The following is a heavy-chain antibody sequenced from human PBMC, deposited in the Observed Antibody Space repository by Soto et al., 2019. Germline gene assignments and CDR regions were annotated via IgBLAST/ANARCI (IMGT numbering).Heavy chain of an antibody. V-gene: IGHV4-31*03. J-gene: IGHJ4*02. CDR1: GASISSGDYY. CDR2: IYYSGST. CDR3: ARRAIFGVIAVPSYFDY. D-gene: IGHD3-3*01. Sequence: SETLSLTCTVSGASISSGDYYWSWFRQHPGKGLEWIGYIYYSGSTYYNPSLKSRITILLDTSKNQFSLKLSSVTAADTAVYYCARRAIFGVIAVPSYFDYWGQGTLVTVSS.